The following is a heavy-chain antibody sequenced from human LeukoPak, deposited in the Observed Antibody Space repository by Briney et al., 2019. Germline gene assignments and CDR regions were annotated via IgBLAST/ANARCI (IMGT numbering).Heavy chain of an antibody. CDR3: AKGLPLAAAGTVVAFDI. J-gene: IGHJ3*02. CDR2: ISRNGGST. D-gene: IGHD6-13*01. CDR1: GFTFSSYA. Sequence: PGGSLRLSCAASGFTFSSYAMSWVRQAPGKGLEWVSAISRNGGSTYYADSVKGRFTISRDNSKNTLYLQMNSLRAEDTAVYYCAKGLPLAAAGTVVAFDIWGQGTMVTVSS. V-gene: IGHV3-23*01.